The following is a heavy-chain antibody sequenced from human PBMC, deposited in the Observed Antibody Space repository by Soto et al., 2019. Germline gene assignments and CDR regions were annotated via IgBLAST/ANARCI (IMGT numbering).Heavy chain of an antibody. D-gene: IGHD3-10*01. CDR1: GFTFSDYY. J-gene: IGHJ6*03. Sequence: LRLSCAASGFTFSDYYMSWIRQAPGKGLEWVSYISSSGSTIYYADSVKGRFTISRDNAKNSLYLQMNSLRAEDTAVYYCARDFYGSGSYYDYHYYMDGWGKGTKVTVSS. CDR3: ARDFYGSGSYYDYHYYMDG. V-gene: IGHV3-11*01. CDR2: ISSSGSTI.